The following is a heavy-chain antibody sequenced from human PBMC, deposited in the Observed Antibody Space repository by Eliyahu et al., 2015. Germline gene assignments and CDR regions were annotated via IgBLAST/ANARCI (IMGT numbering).Heavy chain of an antibody. CDR3: TTDPDKILGSGSFTVYDAFDI. J-gene: IGHJ3*02. D-gene: IGHD1-26*01. Sequence: EVQLVESGGGLVKPGGSLRLSCAASGFTFXTAWMSWVXQAPGKGLEWVGRIKSKTDGGTTDYAAPVKGRFTISRDDSKNTLYLQMNSLKTEDTAVYYCTTDPDKILGSGSFTVYDAFDIWGQGTMVTVSS. CDR1: GFTFXTAW. V-gene: IGHV3-15*01. CDR2: IKSKTDGGTT.